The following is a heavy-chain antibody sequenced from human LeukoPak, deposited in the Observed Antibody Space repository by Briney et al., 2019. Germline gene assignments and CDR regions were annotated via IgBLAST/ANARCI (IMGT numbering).Heavy chain of an antibody. CDR1: GDSISGFY. CDR2: ISTSGST. CDR3: ARGLPSYGDYVDYYFYMDV. Sequence: TSETLSLTCTVSGDSISGFYWSWIRQPAGKGLQWIGRISTSGSTNYNPPLKSRVTMSVDRSTNEFSLTVRSVTAADTALYYCARGLPSYGDYVDYYFYMDVWGKGTTVTVSS. V-gene: IGHV4-4*07. J-gene: IGHJ6*03. D-gene: IGHD4-17*01.